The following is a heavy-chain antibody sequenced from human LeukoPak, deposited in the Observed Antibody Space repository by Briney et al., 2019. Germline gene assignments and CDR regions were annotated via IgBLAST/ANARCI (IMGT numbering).Heavy chain of an antibody. CDR1: RGSISNYY. CDR2: IYTSGTA. CDR3: VREYQMTYYYYYYMDV. Sequence: SETLSLTCTVSRGSISNYYWSWIRQPAGKGLEWIGRIYTSGTADYNPSLKSRVTMSVDTSKNQFSLRLRSVTAADTAVYYCVREYQMTYYYYYYMDVWGKGTTVTVSS. J-gene: IGHJ6*03. V-gene: IGHV4-4*07. D-gene: IGHD2-2*01.